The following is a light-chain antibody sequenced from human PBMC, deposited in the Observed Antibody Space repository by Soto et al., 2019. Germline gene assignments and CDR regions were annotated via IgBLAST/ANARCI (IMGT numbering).Light chain of an antibody. CDR2: AAS. CDR1: RSISDW. CDR3: QQSYSTTRT. Sequence: DIQMTQSPSTLSASVVDRFTITCLASRSISDWLDWYQQKQGKAPKLLIYAASSLQSGVPSRFSGSGYGTDLTLTINSMKPEDFATYYCQQSYSTTRTFGQGTKVDIK. V-gene: IGKV1-39*01. J-gene: IGKJ1*01.